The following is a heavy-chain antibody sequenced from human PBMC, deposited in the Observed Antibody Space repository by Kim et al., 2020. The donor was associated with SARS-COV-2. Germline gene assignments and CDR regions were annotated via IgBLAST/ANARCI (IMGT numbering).Heavy chain of an antibody. CDR3: ARGAYGDVSFDY. CDR2: ISARDGNT. CDR1: GYMFTSYG. J-gene: IGHJ4*02. Sequence: ASVKVSCKACGYMFTSYGFSWVRQAPGQGLEWLGWISARDGNTKYGQKVQGRVIMTTDTSTNTAYMELWSLRSDDTAMYYCARGAYGDVSFDYGGQGNLVTVS. D-gene: IGHD4-17*01. V-gene: IGHV1-18*04.